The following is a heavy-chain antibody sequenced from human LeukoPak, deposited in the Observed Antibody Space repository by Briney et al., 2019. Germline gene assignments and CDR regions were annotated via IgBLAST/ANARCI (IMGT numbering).Heavy chain of an antibody. CDR1: GLSVSSNF. J-gene: IGHJ5*02. CDR3: ARSGYGYFWFDP. V-gene: IGHV3-53*01. Sequence: GGSLRLSCAATGLSVSSNFTSWVRQAPGKGLEWVSVIYGGGSTYYADSVKGRFTISRDTPKNSLYLQMNSLRAEDTAVYYCARSGYGYFWFDPWGQGTLVTVSS. D-gene: IGHD5-18*01. CDR2: IYGGGST.